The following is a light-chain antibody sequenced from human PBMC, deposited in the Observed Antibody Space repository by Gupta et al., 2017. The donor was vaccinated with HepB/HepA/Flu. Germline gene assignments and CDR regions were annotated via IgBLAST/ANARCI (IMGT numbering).Light chain of an antibody. Sequence: QSALTQPASVSASPGQSITIACTGTSSDVGRYNFVSWYQQPPGNAPKRMIYEVNQCTAGVSSCFSGSKSGNTASLTISGLQAEDESDYYCYSDAGSGTWVFGRGTKLTVL. CDR2: EVN. CDR3: YSDAGSGTWV. J-gene: IGLJ3*02. CDR1: SSDVGRYNF. V-gene: IGLV2-23*02.